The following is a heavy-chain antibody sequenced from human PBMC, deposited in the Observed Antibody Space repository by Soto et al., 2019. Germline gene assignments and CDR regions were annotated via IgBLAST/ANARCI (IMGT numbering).Heavy chain of an antibody. J-gene: IGHJ5*02. CDR2: IYYAGST. CDR1: GGSMISYY. Sequence: PSETLSLTCTVSGGSMISYYWSWIRQPPGRGLEWIGFIYYAGSTKYNPSLNSRVTISVDTSKNQFSLTVTSVTAADTAVYYCASLHFTSPAWISTAPSGQGSLDTGSS. CDR3: ASLHFTSPAWISTAP. D-gene: IGHD2-8*01. V-gene: IGHV4-59*08.